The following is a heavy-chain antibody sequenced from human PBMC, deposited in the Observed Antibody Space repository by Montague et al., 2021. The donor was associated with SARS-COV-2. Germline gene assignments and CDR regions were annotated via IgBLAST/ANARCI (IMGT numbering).Heavy chain of an antibody. D-gene: IGHD6-19*01. CDR2: LSSSGXT. Sequence: SETLSLTCIVSGESIDRDTYYWGWIRQSPGKGLEWIGSLSSSGXTXYXXXXRXRGTISMDTSKNHFSLKVNSVTATDTAVYFCARPGSVSGWFYFDDWGQGTLVSVSS. CDR3: ARPGSVSGWFYFDD. V-gene: IGHV4-39*02. CDR1: GESIDRDTYY. J-gene: IGHJ4*02.